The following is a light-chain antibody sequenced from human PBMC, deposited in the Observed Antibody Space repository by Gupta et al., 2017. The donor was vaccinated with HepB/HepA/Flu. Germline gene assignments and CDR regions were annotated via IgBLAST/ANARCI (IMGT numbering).Light chain of an antibody. CDR2: EVS. J-gene: IGKJ4*01. CDR3: MERVQPPLT. Sequence: DIVMTQTPLSLSVTPGQPASISCKSSQSLLHSSGETYLYWFLQKPGQPPQLLIHEVSKRFSGVPERFSGSGSGTDFTLKINRVETEDIRVYYCMERVQPPLTFGGGTKVEIK. CDR1: QSLLHSSGETY. V-gene: IGKV2D-29*01.